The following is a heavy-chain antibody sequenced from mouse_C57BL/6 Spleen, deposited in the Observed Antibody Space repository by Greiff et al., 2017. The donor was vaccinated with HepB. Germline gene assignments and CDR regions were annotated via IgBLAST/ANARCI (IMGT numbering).Heavy chain of an antibody. V-gene: IGHV1-62-2*01. Sequence: QVQLQQSGAELVKPGASVKLSCKASGYTFTEYTIHWVKQRSGQGLEWIGWFYPGSGSIKYNEKFKDKATLTADKSSSTVYMELSRLTSEDSAVYFCARHGGRGYGYDGYYFDYWGQGTTLTVSS. CDR3: ARHGGRGYGYDGYYFDY. D-gene: IGHD2-2*01. CDR2: FYPGSGSI. CDR1: GYTFTEYT. J-gene: IGHJ2*01.